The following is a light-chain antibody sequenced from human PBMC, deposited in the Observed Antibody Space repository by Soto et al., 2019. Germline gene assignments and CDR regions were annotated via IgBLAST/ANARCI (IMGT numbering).Light chain of an antibody. CDR3: SSYTSISTLV. J-gene: IGLJ1*01. CDR2: EGG. Sequence: QSALTQPASVSGSPGQSITISCTGTSSDVGGYNYVSWYQQHPGKAPKLMIYEGGKRPSGVSNRFSGSKSGNTASLTISGLQAEDEADYYCSSYTSISTLVFGSGTKLTVL. V-gene: IGLV2-14*01. CDR1: SSDVGGYNY.